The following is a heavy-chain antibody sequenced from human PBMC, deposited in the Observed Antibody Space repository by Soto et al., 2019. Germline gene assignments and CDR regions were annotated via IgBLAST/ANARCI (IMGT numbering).Heavy chain of an antibody. CDR1: GFTFSSYA. Sequence: EVQLLESGGGLVQPGGSLRLSCAASGFTFSSYAMSWVRQAPGKGLEWVSAISGSGGSTYYADSVKGRFIISRDNSKNTLYLQMNSLRAEDTAVYYCARVYYDFWSGYYPGGPYYFDYWGQGTLVTVSS. J-gene: IGHJ4*02. D-gene: IGHD3-3*01. CDR2: ISGSGGST. V-gene: IGHV3-23*01. CDR3: ARVYYDFWSGYYPGGPYYFDY.